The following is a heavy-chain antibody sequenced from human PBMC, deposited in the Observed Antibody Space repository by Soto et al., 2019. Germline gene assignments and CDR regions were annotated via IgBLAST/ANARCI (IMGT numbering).Heavy chain of an antibody. CDR1: GFSFSSYA. D-gene: IGHD5-12*01. Sequence: VQLLESGGGLVQPGGSLRLSCAASGFSFSSYAMVWVRQAPGKGLEWVSVISARGGSSYFADSVKGRFTISRDNSKNGLSLEMNSLRAEDTAIYFCAKGSLEYSASVDNWGQGTLVLVSS. CDR2: ISARGGSS. V-gene: IGHV3-23*01. J-gene: IGHJ4*02. CDR3: AKGSLEYSASVDN.